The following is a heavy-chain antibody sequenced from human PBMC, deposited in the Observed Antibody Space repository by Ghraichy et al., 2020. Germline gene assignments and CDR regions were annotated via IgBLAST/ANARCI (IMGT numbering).Heavy chain of an antibody. CDR2: ISSSGNTI. CDR3: ATWYSSGWYSFNY. Sequence: GGSLRLSCAASGFTFSNYEMNWVRQAPGKGLEWIAYISSSGNTIYYADSVKGRFTISRDNAKNSLYLQMNSLRAEDTAVYYCATWYSSGWYSFNYWGQGTLVTVSS. D-gene: IGHD6-19*01. CDR1: GFTFSNYE. J-gene: IGHJ4*02. V-gene: IGHV3-48*03.